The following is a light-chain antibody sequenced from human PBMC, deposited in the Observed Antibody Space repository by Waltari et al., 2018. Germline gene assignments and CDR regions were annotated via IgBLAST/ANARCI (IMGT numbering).Light chain of an antibody. CDR3: LQDNEFPLT. J-gene: IGKJ4*01. V-gene: IGKV1-6*01. CDR1: QDVGSD. CDR2: GAS. Sequence: AIQMTQSPSSVSASVGDRVTITCRASQDVGSDLAWYQQKPGTAPKVLIYGASILERGTPVRFSGSGSSTEFTLTISSLQPEDFATYYCLQDNEFPLTFGGGTMVDIK.